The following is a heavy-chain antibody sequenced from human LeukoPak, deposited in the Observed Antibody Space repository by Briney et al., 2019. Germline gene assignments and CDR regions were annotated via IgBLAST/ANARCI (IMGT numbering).Heavy chain of an antibody. Sequence: GASVKVSCKASGGTFSSYAISWVRQAPGQGLEWMGWMNPNSGNTGYAQKFQGRVTITRNTSISTAYMELSSLRSEDTAVYYCARGTHNYYGSEFPFQHWGQGTLVTVSS. CDR2: MNPNSGNT. V-gene: IGHV1-8*03. J-gene: IGHJ1*01. D-gene: IGHD3-10*01. CDR3: ARGTHNYYGSEFPFQH. CDR1: GGTFSSYA.